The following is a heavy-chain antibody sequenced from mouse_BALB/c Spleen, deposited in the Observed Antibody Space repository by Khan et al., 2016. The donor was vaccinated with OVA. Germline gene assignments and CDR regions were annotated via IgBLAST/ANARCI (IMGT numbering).Heavy chain of an antibody. D-gene: IGHD1-1*01. CDR2: ISYSGNT. V-gene: IGHV3-2*02. CDR1: GYSITSDYA. J-gene: IGHJ2*01. CDR3: ARIYGGDFDY. Sequence: VQLKESGPGLVKPSQSLSLTCTVTGYSITSDYAWNWIRQFPGNKLEWMGHISYSGNTKYNPSLKSRISITRDTSKNQFFLQLNSVTTEDTATYDCARIYGGDFDYWGQGTTLTVSS.